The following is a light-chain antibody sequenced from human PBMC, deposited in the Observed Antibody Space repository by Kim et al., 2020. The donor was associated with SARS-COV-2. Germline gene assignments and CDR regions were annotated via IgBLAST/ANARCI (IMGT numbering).Light chain of an antibody. CDR1: QSVSSN. CDR2: GAS. V-gene: IGKV3-15*01. J-gene: IGKJ4*01. CDR3: QHYNNWPLT. Sequence: PPGGRATLSCGARQSVSSNLAWDQQKPGLGPRLLIYGASTRATGIPARFSGGGSGTEFTLTISSLQSEDFAVYYCQHYNNWPLTFGGGTKVDIK.